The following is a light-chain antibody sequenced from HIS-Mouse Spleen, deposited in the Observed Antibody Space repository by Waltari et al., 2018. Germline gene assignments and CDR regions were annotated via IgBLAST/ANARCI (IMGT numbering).Light chain of an antibody. J-gene: IGLJ3*02. Sequence: QSALTQPASVSGSPGQSNTISCTGTSGAVGGYHYVSWYQQHPGKAPKLMIYDVSNRPSGVSNRFSGSKSGNTASLTISGLQAEDEADYYCSSYTSSSTWVFGGGTKLTVL. CDR3: SSYTSSSTWV. CDR1: SGAVGGYHY. CDR2: DVS. V-gene: IGLV2-14*03.